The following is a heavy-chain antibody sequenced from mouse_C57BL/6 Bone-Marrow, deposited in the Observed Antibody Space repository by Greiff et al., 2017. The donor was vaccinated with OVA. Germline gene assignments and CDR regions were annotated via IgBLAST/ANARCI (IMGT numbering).Heavy chain of an antibody. Sequence: EVKLEESGPGLAKPSQTLSLTCSVTGYSITSDYWHWIRKFPGNKLEYIGYISYSGSTYYNPSLNSRISITRDTSKNQYYLQLNSVTTEDTATYYCAITRTVYWYFDVWGTGTTVTVSS. CDR2: ISYSGST. CDR1: GYSITSDY. CDR3: AITRTVYWYFDV. D-gene: IGHD1-1*01. J-gene: IGHJ1*03. V-gene: IGHV3-8*01.